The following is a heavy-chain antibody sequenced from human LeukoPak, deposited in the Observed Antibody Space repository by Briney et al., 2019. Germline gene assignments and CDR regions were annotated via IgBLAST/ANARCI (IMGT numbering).Heavy chain of an antibody. V-gene: IGHV4-39*01. D-gene: IGHD2-2*01. CDR1: GGSISSSSYY. Sequence: SETLSLTCTVSGGSISSSSYYWGWIRQPPGKGLEWIGSIYYSGSTYYNPSLKSRVTISVDTSKNRFSLKLSSVTAADTAVYYCARRQGYCSSTSCPFDYWGQGTLVTVS. J-gene: IGHJ4*02. CDR2: IYYSGST. CDR3: ARRQGYCSSTSCPFDY.